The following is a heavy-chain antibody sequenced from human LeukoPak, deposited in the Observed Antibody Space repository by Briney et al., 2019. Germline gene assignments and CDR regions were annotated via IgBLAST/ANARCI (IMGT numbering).Heavy chain of an antibody. V-gene: IGHV3-15*01. CDR1: GFTFSSYN. CDR3: TATIYSGSYYFDY. Sequence: GGSLRLSCAASGFTFSSYNMKWVRQAPGKGLEWVGRIKGTTDYAAPVKGRFAISRDDSKNTLYLQMNSLKTEDTAVYYCTATIYSGSYYFDYWGQGALVTVSS. D-gene: IGHD1-26*01. J-gene: IGHJ4*02. CDR2: IKGTT.